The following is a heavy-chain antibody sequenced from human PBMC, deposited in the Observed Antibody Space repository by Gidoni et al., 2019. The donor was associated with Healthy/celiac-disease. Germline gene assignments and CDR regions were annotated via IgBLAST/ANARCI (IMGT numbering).Heavy chain of an antibody. Sequence: QVQLVESGGGVVQPGGSLILYCAASGFPFRSYGMHWVRQAPGKGLEWVAFIRYDGSKKYYADSVKGRFTISRDNSKNTLYLQMNSLRAEDTAVYYCAKDNSGFWSGYADHWGQGTLVTVSS. V-gene: IGHV3-30*02. CDR1: GFPFRSYG. CDR2: IRYDGSKK. D-gene: IGHD3-3*01. J-gene: IGHJ4*02. CDR3: AKDNSGFWSGYADH.